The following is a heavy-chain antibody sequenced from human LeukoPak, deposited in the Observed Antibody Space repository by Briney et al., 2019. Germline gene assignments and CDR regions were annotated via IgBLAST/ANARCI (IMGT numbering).Heavy chain of an antibody. CDR3: ARATRDFWERPNWFDP. V-gene: IGHV4-31*03. Sequence: SETLSLTCTVSGGSISSANYYWGWIRQHPGKGLEWIGYIYYSGSTYYNPSLKSRVTISVDTSKNQFSLKLSSVTAADTAVYYCARATRDFWERPNWFDPWGQGTLVTVSS. J-gene: IGHJ5*02. D-gene: IGHD3-3*01. CDR1: GGSISSANYY. CDR2: IYYSGST.